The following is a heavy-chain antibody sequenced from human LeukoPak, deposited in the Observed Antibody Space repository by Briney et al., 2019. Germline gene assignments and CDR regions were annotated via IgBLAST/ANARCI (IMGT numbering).Heavy chain of an antibody. Sequence: PGGSLRLSCAASGFTFSNYAMNWVRQAPGKGLEWVSVVTGGGDITDYADSVKGRFTISRDNSHNTLYLQMNSLRVEDTAVYYCAKLQADYYFDYWRQGTLVTVSS. V-gene: IGHV3-23*01. J-gene: IGHJ4*02. D-gene: IGHD6-13*01. CDR1: GFTFSNYA. CDR3: AKLQADYYFDY. CDR2: VTGGGDIT.